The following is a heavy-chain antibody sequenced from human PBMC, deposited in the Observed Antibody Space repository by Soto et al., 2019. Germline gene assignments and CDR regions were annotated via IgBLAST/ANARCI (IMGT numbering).Heavy chain of an antibody. D-gene: IGHD1-26*01. CDR3: ARDAVVGLFDY. CDR2: INPYNGNT. Sequence: QVQLVQSGAEVKKPGDSVKVACKASGYTFTSYGISWVRQAPGQGLEWMGWINPYNGNTKYAQKLQGRVTMTTDTSTSTAYMELRSLRSDDTAVYYCARDAVVGLFDYWGQGTLVTVSS. J-gene: IGHJ4*02. CDR1: GYTFTSYG. V-gene: IGHV1-18*01.